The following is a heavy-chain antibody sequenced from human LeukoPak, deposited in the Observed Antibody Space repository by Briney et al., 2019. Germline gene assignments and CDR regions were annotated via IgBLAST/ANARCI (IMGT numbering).Heavy chain of an antibody. J-gene: IGHJ5*02. V-gene: IGHV4-61*02. CDR3: ASENYDFWSGYYNSNWFDP. CDR1: GGSISSGSYY. CDR2: IYTSGST. D-gene: IGHD3-3*01. Sequence: SETLSLTCTVSGGSISSGSYYWSWIRQPAGKGLEWIGRIYTSGSTNYNPSLKSRVTISVDTSKNQFSLKLSSVTAADTAVYYCASENYDFWSGYYNSNWFDPWGQGTLVTVSS.